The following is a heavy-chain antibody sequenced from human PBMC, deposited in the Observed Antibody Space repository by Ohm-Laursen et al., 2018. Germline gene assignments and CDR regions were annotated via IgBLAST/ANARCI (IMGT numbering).Heavy chain of an antibody. D-gene: IGHD2/OR15-2a*01. V-gene: IGHV3-74*03. CDR2: TKSDGTT. J-gene: IGHJ4*02. Sequence: SLRLSCAASGFTFSHYWMHWVRQPPGEGLVWVSRTKSDGTTMYADFVRGRFTLSRDNERNTLDLQMNGLTVEDTAVYFCARESIAPFFWGQGTLVTVSS. CDR3: ARESIAPFF. CDR1: GFTFSHYW.